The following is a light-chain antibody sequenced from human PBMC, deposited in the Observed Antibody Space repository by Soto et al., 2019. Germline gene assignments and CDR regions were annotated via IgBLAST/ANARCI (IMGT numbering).Light chain of an antibody. CDR2: DAS. Sequence: EIVLTQSPATLSLSPGERATLSCRASQSVSSYLAWYQQKPGQAPRLLISDASNRATGIPARFSGSGSGTDFTLTISSLEREDFAVYYCQQRSNWPPYTFGQGIKLEIK. J-gene: IGKJ2*01. V-gene: IGKV3-11*01. CDR1: QSVSSY. CDR3: QQRSNWPPYT.